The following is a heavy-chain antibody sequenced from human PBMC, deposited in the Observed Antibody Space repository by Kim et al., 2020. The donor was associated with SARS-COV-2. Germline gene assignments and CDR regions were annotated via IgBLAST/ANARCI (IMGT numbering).Heavy chain of an antibody. Sequence: TGNTTYAKGFTGRFVFSLDTSVSTAYLQISSLKAEDTAVYYCARDLSDYWGQGTLVTVSS. J-gene: IGHJ4*02. V-gene: IGHV7-4-1*02. CDR3: ARDLSDY. CDR2: TGNT.